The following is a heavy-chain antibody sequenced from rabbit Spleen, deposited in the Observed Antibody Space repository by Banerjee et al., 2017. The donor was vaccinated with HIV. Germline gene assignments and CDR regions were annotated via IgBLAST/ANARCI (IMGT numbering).Heavy chain of an antibody. Sequence: QEQLVESGGGLVQPEGSLTLTCKAAGFDFSSSYYMCWVRQAPGKGPEWIACIYNGDGSTYYASWVNGRFTISRSTSLNTVTLRMTSLTAADTATYFCARVSSDWTYLNLWGQGTLVTVS. V-gene: IGHV1S47*01. CDR3: ARVSSDWTYLNL. D-gene: IGHD8-1*01. J-gene: IGHJ4*01. CDR1: GFDFSSSYY. CDR2: IYNGDGST.